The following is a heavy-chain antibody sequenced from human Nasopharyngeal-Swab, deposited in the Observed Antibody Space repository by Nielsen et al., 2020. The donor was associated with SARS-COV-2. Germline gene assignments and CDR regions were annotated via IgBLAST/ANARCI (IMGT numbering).Heavy chain of an antibody. J-gene: IGHJ4*02. CDR1: GGSVSRGSHY. D-gene: IGHD2-2*01. CDR2: ILYTGNT. V-gene: IGHV4-61*01. Sequence: SETLSLTCTVSGGSVSRGSHYWTWIRQPPGKELEWIGYILYTGNTNYNPSLESRVTMSIDTSKNQFSLKLSSVTAADTAVYYCARDRGDLRKYHFDSWGQGTQIAVSS. CDR3: ARDRGDLRKYHFDS.